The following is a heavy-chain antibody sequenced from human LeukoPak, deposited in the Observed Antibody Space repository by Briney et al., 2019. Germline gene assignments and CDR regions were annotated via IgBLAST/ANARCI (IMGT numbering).Heavy chain of an antibody. D-gene: IGHD4-17*01. Sequence: GSLRLSCAASGFTFSSYGMSWIRQPPGKGLEWIGEINHSGSTNYNPSLKSRVTISVDTSKKQFSLKLTSVTAADTAVYYCARRVTTRLPFRYWGQGTLVTVSS. CDR1: GFTFSSYG. CDR2: INHSGST. CDR3: ARRVTTRLPFRY. V-gene: IGHV4-34*01. J-gene: IGHJ4*02.